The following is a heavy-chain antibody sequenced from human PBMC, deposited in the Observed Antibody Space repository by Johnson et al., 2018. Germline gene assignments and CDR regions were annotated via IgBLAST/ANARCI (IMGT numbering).Heavy chain of an antibody. J-gene: IGHJ6*03. Sequence: VQLVQSGGGLVQPGGSLRLSCAASGFTFSSYSMNWVRQAPGKGLEWVSGISWNSGSIGYADSVKGRFTTSRENAKNSLYLQMNSLRGEDTALYYCAKARALYYYMDVWGKGTTVTVSS. V-gene: IGHV3-9*01. CDR3: AKARALYYYMDV. CDR2: ISWNSGSI. CDR1: GFTFSSYS.